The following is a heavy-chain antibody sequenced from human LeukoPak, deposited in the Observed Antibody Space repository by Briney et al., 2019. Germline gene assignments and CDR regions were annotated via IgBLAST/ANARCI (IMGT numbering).Heavy chain of an antibody. CDR1: GFTFSRYN. CDR3: SRIQRTVIRYFDS. V-gene: IGHV3-21*05. CDR2: ISRGSSEK. J-gene: IGHJ4*02. D-gene: IGHD2-21*01. Sequence: GGSLRLSCAASGFTFSRYNMNWVRQAPGKGLEWVSYISRGSSEKKYADSVKGRFNISRENAKNSLDLQMNSLRVEDTAIYYCSRIQRTVIRYFDSWGQGTLVTVSS.